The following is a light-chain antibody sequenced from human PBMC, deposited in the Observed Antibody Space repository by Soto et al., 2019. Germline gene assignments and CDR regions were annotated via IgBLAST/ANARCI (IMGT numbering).Light chain of an antibody. CDR3: HQFGSSPLDT. Sequence: EIVLTQSPGTLSLSPGERATLSCRASQTISSSFLAWYQQKPGQAPRLLIYRASRRAPGIPDRFSGIGSWTDFTLTISRLEPEDFAVYYCHQFGSSPLDTFGPGTKVEIK. CDR1: QTISSSF. V-gene: IGKV3-20*01. CDR2: RAS. J-gene: IGKJ3*01.